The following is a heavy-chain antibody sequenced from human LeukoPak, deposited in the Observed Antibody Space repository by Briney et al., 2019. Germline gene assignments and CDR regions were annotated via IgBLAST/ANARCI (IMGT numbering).Heavy chain of an antibody. Sequence: PGGPLRLSCAASGFTFSTYSMHWVRQAPGKGLEWFSTISTSSTYIDSADSVKGRFTISRDNAKNSLYLQMNSLRAEDTAVYYCARHEPVRTLSSYYYGMDVWGPGTTVTVSS. CDR2: ISTSSTYI. V-gene: IGHV3-21*01. D-gene: IGHD1-14*01. CDR3: ARHEPVRTLSSYYYGMDV. CDR1: GFTFSTYS. J-gene: IGHJ6*02.